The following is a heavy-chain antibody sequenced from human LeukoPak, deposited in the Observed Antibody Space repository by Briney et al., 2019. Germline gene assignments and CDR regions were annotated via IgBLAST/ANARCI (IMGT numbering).Heavy chain of an antibody. CDR1: GYTFTSYG. CDR2: ISAYDGNT. V-gene: IGHV1-18*04. CDR3: ARDGFRTVTTGY. D-gene: IGHD4-17*01. J-gene: IGHJ4*02. Sequence: ASVKVSCKASGYTFTSYGINWVRQAPGQGLEWMGWISAYDGNTNYAQKLQGRVTMTTDTSTSTAYMELRSLRSDDTAVYYCARDGFRTVTTGYWGQGTLVTVSS.